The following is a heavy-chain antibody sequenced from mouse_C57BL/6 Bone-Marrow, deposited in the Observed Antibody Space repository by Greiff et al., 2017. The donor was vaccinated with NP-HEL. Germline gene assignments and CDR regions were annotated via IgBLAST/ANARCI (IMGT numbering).Heavy chain of an antibody. CDR2: IYPGSGST. J-gene: IGHJ2*01. D-gene: IGHD1-1*01. CDR1: GYTFTSYW. V-gene: IGHV1-55*01. CDR3: ARSDYGSSYEYYFDY. Sequence: VQLQQPGAELVKPGASVKMSCKASGYTFTSYWITWVKQRPGQGLEWIGDIYPGSGSTNYNEKFKSKATLTVDTSSSTAYMQLSSLTSEDSAVYYCARSDYGSSYEYYFDYWGQGTTLTVSS.